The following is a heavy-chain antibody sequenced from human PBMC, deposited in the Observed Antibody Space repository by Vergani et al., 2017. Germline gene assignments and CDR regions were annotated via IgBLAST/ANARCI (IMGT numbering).Heavy chain of an antibody. Sequence: QVQLVQSGAEVKKPGSSVKVSCQASGGTFSSYTISWVRQAPGQGLEWLGRIIPILGIANYAQKFQGRVTITADKSTSTAYMELSSLRSEDTAVYYCARDLGPDSSGWSGAFDIWGQGTMVTVSS. CDR1: GGTFSSYT. V-gene: IGHV1-69*08. CDR3: ARDLGPDSSGWSGAFDI. J-gene: IGHJ3*02. D-gene: IGHD6-19*01. CDR2: IIPILGIA.